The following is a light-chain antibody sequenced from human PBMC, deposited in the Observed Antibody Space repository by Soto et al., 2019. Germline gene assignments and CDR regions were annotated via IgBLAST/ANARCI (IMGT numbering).Light chain of an antibody. V-gene: IGLV4-69*01. Sequence: QLVLTQSPSASASLGASVKLTCTLSSRHNTNAIAWHQQQPKKGPRFLMKVNSDGSHFKGDGIPDRFSGSSSGAERYLSISRLQSEDEADYSCQAWATGIPLFGGGTPLTVL. J-gene: IGLJ2*01. CDR2: VNSDGSH. CDR3: QAWATGIPL. CDR1: SRHNTNA.